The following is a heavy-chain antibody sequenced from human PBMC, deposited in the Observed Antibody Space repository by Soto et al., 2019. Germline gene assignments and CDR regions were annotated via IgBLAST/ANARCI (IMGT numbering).Heavy chain of an antibody. V-gene: IGHV1-2*02. J-gene: IGHJ4*02. D-gene: IGHD1-1*01. Sequence: QVQLVQSGAEVRKPGASVKVACKASGYTFSDYYIHWVRQAPGQGLEWMGWINPNSGGTKYAPKFQDGVTMTWDTSITTAYMELSRLRSGDTAVYYCAREPATAKPEGVDFWGQGTLVTVSS. CDR1: GYTFSDYY. CDR3: AREPATAKPEGVDF. CDR2: INPNSGGT.